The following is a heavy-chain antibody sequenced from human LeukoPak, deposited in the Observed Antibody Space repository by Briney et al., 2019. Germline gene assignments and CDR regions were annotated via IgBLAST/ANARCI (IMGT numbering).Heavy chain of an antibody. CDR3: ARECGAYYYDSSGYCNDH. J-gene: IGHJ4*02. Sequence: GASVKVSCKASGYTFTSYGITWVRQARGQGLEWMAWISPYNGNTNYAQKLQGRFTMTTDTSTSTAYMDLRSLRSDDTAVYYCARECGAYYYDSSGYCNDHWGQGTLVTVSS. CDR1: GYTFTSYG. CDR2: ISPYNGNT. V-gene: IGHV1-18*01. D-gene: IGHD3-22*01.